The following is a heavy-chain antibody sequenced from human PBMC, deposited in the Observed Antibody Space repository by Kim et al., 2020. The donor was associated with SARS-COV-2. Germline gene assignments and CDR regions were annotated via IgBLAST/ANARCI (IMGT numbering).Heavy chain of an antibody. CDR1: GFTVSSNY. J-gene: IGHJ6*02. CDR3: AREQRITMVRGVIYYYYGMDV. V-gene: IGHV3-66*01. D-gene: IGHD3-10*01. CDR2: IYSGGST. Sequence: GGSLRLSCAASGFTVSSNYMSWVRQAPGKGLEWVSVIYSGGSTYYADSVKGRFTISRDNSKNTLYLQMNSLRAEDTAVYYCAREQRITMVRGVIYYYYGMDVWGQGTTVTGSS.